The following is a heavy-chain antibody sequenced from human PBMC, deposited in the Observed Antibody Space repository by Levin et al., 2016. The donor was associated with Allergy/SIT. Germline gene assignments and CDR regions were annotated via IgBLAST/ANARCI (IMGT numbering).Heavy chain of an antibody. CDR2: ISGSGGST. Sequence: GESLKISCAASGFTFSSYAMSWVRQAPGKGLEWVSAISGSGGSTYYADSVKGRFTISRDNSKNTLYLQMNSLRAEDTAVYYCAKDQRSSGWYYYYYMDVWGKGTTVTVSS. CDR3: AKDQRSSGWYYYYYMDV. CDR1: GFTFSSYA. D-gene: IGHD6-19*01. J-gene: IGHJ6*03. V-gene: IGHV3-23*01.